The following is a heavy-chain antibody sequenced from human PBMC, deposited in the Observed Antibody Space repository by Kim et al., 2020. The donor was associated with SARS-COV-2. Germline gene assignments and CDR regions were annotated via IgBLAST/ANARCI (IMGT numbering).Heavy chain of an antibody. CDR3: ARHLRNWYFDL. CDR2: T. V-gene: IGHV4-39*01. Sequence: TDSNPSLQGRVTISVDTYKNQFSLRLRSVTAADTAVYYCARHLRNWYFDLWGRGTLVTVSS. J-gene: IGHJ2*01.